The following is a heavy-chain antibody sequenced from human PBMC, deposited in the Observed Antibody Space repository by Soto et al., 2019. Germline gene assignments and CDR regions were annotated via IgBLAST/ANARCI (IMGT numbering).Heavy chain of an antibody. V-gene: IGHV4-30-2*01. Sequence: QMHLQESGSGLVKPSQTLSLTCAVSGGAPSSSAYSWSWIRQPPGKVLEWIGFIYQSGSTYYNPSLKSRVTMSLDRPKNQFSLKLSSVTAEDTAVYYCARELLFYDSDGFSWDDAFDIWGQGTMVTFSS. D-gene: IGHD3-22*01. J-gene: IGHJ3*02. CDR2: IYQSGST. CDR1: GGAPSSSAYS. CDR3: ARELLFYDSDGFSWDDAFDI.